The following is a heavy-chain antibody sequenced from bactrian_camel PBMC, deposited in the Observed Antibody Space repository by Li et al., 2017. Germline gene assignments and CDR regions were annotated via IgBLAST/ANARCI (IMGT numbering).Heavy chain of an antibody. D-gene: IGHD2*01. CDR2: IYSDGGST. V-gene: IGHV3S40*01. Sequence: VQLVESGGGSVQPGGSLRLSCEASGYRHSSGVCAGWFRQAPGKGREGVARIYSDGGSTFYADSVKGRFTISQDNAKNTVYLQMNSLKPEDTAMYYCAARGPYCYTKLSVADFTYWGQGTQVTVS. CDR1: GYRHSSGV. CDR3: AARGPYCYTKLSVADFTY. J-gene: IGHJ6*01.